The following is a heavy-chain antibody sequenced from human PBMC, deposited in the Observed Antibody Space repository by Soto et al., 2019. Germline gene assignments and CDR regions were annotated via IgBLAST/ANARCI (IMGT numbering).Heavy chain of an antibody. CDR2: IYWNDFK. CDR3: AHSRGYNGYEGPPLYEMDV. J-gene: IGHJ6*02. D-gene: IGHD5-12*01. CDR1: GFSVKTSGVG. Sequence: SCPTLVNPTQTRTLTWTCSGFSVKTSGVGVGWIRQPPGKTLEWLALIYWNDFKRYTPSLESRLTITKDTSKNQVVLTVTNVHPADTATYYCAHSRGYNGYEGPPLYEMDVWGQGTTVTVSS. V-gene: IGHV2-5*01.